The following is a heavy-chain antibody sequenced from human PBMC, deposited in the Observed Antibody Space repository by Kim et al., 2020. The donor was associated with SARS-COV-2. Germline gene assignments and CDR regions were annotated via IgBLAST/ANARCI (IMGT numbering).Heavy chain of an antibody. D-gene: IGHD3-9*01. CDR1: GGSISSYY. V-gene: IGHV4-59*13. Sequence: SETLSLTCTVSGGSISSYYWSWIRQPPGKGLEWIGYIYYSGSTNYNPSLKSRVTISVDTSKNQFSLKLSSVTAADTAVYYCARVGSDYDILTGYYAYYFDYWGQGTLVTVSS. CDR3: ARVGSDYDILTGYYAYYFDY. J-gene: IGHJ4*02. CDR2: IYYSGST.